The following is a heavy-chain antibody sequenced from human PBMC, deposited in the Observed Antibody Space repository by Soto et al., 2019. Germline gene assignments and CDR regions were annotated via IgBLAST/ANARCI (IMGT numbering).Heavy chain of an antibody. CDR3: AKEQTHSQADTSSIFDY. V-gene: IGHV3-23*01. J-gene: IGHJ4*02. D-gene: IGHD2-2*01. CDR1: GFTFSNYP. CDR2: TSGSGGST. Sequence: EVQLLESGGGFVEPGWSLRLSCAASGFTFSNYPMTWVRQAPGKGLEWVSSTSGSGGSTYYADSVKGRFTISRDNSKNTLYLQMNSLRAEDTAVYSCAKEQTHSQADTSSIFDYWGKGTLVIASS.